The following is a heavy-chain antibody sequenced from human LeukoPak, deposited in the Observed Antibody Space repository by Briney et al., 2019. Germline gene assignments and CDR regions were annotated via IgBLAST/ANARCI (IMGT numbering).Heavy chain of an antibody. D-gene: IGHD3-3*01. J-gene: IGHJ4*02. CDR3: TRLLPHWSGYSPFDY. CDR1: GFTFSSYS. Sequence: GGSLRLSCAASGFTFSSYSMNWVRQAPGKGLEWVAYISSSSSTIYYADSVKGRFTISRDNAKNSLYLQMNSLRAEDTAVYYCTRLLPHWSGYSPFDYWGQGTLVTVSS. V-gene: IGHV3-48*01. CDR2: ISSSSSTI.